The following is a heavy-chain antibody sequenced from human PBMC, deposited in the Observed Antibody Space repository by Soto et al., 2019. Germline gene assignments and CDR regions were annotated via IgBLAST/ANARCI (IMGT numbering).Heavy chain of an antibody. CDR2: IYWDDDK. V-gene: IGHV2-5*02. D-gene: IGHD2-15*01. CDR3: THRPPEKDTAFDI. Sequence: QITLKESGPTLVKPTQTLTLTCTFSGFSFNNRGVGVAWIRQPPGKALEWLALIYWDDDKRYSPSLKSRLTIPESTTKNQVVLTMTNMDPMDTATYYCTHRPPEKDTAFDIWGQGTMVTVSS. CDR1: GFSFNNRGVG. J-gene: IGHJ3*02.